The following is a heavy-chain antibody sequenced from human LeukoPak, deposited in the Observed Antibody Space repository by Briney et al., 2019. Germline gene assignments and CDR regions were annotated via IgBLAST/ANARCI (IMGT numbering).Heavy chain of an antibody. CDR2: IFYTGST. V-gene: IGHV4-59*01. Sequence: SETLSLTCTVSVGSIRGYYWSWIRQPPGKGLEWIGFIFYTGSTNYNPSLKSRVTISVDTSKRQFSLKLSSVTAADTAVYYCARDLRRDGYNRGAFDIWGQGTVVTVSS. CDR3: ARDLRRDGYNRGAFDI. CDR1: VGSIRGYY. D-gene: IGHD5-24*01. J-gene: IGHJ3*02.